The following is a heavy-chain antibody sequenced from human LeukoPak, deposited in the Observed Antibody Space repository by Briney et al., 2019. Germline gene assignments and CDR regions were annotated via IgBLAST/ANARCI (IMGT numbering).Heavy chain of an antibody. Sequence: PGESLKISCKVSGYSFSYYWSAWVRQMPGKGLEWMGIIYPGDSDTRYSPSFQGHVTISADKSITTAYLQWSSLEASDTAMYYCARRRDGYNYYFDYWGQGTLVTVSS. CDR2: IYPGDSDT. J-gene: IGHJ4*02. CDR3: ARRRDGYNYYFDY. V-gene: IGHV5-51*01. D-gene: IGHD5-24*01. CDR1: GYSFSYYW.